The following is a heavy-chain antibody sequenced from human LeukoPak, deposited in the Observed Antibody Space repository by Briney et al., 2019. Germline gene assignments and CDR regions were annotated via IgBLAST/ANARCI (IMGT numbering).Heavy chain of an antibody. Sequence: GGSLRLSCAASGFTFSSFSMNWVRQAPGKGLEWVSSISSTSSYIYYADSVKGRFTISRDNAKNSLYLQMNSLRAEDTAVYYCAREGFGDYVEAFDYWGQGTLVTVSS. D-gene: IGHD4-17*01. V-gene: IGHV3-21*01. CDR2: ISSTSSYI. J-gene: IGHJ4*02. CDR1: GFTFSSFS. CDR3: AREGFGDYVEAFDY.